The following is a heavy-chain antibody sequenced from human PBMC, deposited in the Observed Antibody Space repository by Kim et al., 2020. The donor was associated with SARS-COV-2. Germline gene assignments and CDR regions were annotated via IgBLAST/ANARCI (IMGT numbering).Heavy chain of an antibody. D-gene: IGHD3-10*01. J-gene: IGHJ6*01. Sequence: GGSLRLSCAASGFTFSSYGMHWVRQAPGKGLEWVAVISYDGSNKYYADSVKGRFTNCYDNTRNRLYQQIYCLRATHHAVYYCAKGLDPYGSGSYYRSYY. CDR2: ISYDGSNK. CDR1: GFTFSSYG. CDR3: AKGLDPYGSGSYYRSYY. V-gene: IGHV3-30*18.